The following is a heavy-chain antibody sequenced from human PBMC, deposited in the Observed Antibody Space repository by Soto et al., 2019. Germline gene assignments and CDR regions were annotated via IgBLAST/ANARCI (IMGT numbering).Heavy chain of an antibody. CDR3: ARAGCSSTSCPNAFDI. CDR2: INPNSGGT. J-gene: IGHJ3*02. Sequence: ASVKVSCKASGYTFTGYYMHWVRQAPGQGLEWMGWINPNSGGTNYAQRFQGWVTMTRDTSISTAYMELSRLRSDDTAVYYCARAGCSSTSCPNAFDIWGQGTMVTVSS. CDR1: GYTFTGYY. D-gene: IGHD2-2*01. V-gene: IGHV1-2*04.